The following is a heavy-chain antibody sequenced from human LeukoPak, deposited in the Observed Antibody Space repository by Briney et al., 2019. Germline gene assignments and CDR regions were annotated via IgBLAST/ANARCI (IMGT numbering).Heavy chain of an antibody. Sequence: GGSLRLSCAASGFTFSSYGMSWVRQAPGKGLEWVSAISGSGGSTYYADSVKGRFTISRDNSKNTLYLQMNSLRAEDTAVYYCAKLKLGDSSERAFDIWGQGTMVTVSS. V-gene: IGHV3-23*01. CDR3: AKLKLGDSSERAFDI. J-gene: IGHJ3*02. CDR1: GFTFSSYG. CDR2: ISGSGGST. D-gene: IGHD3-22*01.